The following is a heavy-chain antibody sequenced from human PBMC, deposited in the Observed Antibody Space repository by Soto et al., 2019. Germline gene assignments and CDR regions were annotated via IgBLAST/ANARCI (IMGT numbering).Heavy chain of an antibody. CDR2: IIYSGST. Sequence: PSETLSLTCTVYGGSFSDYCWSWIRQPPGKGLEWIGEIIYSGSTNYNPSLESRVTISLDTSKNQFSLKLSSVTAADTAVYYCARGIMVRGTISLYFDFWGQGILVTVSS. J-gene: IGHJ4*02. D-gene: IGHD3-10*01. CDR1: GGSFSDYC. CDR3: ARGIMVRGTISLYFDF. V-gene: IGHV4-34*01.